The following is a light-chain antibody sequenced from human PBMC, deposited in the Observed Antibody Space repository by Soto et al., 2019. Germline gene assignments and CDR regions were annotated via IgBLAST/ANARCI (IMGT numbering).Light chain of an antibody. Sequence: EIVLTQSPATLSLSPGERATHSCRASQSVGTYLTWYQQKPGQAPRLLIYDASARATGIPARFSGSGSGTDFTLTISSLEPEDFAVYYCQQRSDWSPITFGRGTRLEIK. V-gene: IGKV3-11*01. CDR3: QQRSDWSPIT. CDR1: QSVGTY. CDR2: DAS. J-gene: IGKJ5*01.